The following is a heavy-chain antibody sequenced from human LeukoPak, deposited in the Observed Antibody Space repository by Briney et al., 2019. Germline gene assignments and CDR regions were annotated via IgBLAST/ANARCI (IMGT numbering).Heavy chain of an antibody. D-gene: IGHD2-21*01. CDR2: IGGSDDRT. Sequence: GGSLRLSCAASGFTPSRNAMSWVRQPPGKGREWVSAIGGSDDRTDYADSVKGRFTISRDISKNTLYLQMNSLSAEATAVYFCAKDLFRLAFDYWGQGTLVTVSS. V-gene: IGHV3-23*01. CDR3: AKDLFRLAFDY. J-gene: IGHJ4*02. CDR1: GFTPSRNA.